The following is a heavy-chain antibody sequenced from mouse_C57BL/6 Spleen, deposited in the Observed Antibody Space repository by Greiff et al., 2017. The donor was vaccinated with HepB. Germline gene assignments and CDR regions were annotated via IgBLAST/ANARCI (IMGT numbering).Heavy chain of an antibody. CDR1: GYAFSSSW. J-gene: IGHJ2*01. D-gene: IGHD1-1*01. V-gene: IGHV1-82*01. CDR2: IYPGDGDT. CDR3: AKNYYDRSYFDY. Sequence: QVQLKESGPELVKPGASVKISCKASGYAFSSSWMNWVKQRPGKGLEWIGRIYPGDGDTNYNGKFKGKATLTADKSSSTAYMQHSSLTSEDSAVYYFAKNYYDRSYFDYWGQGTTLTVSS.